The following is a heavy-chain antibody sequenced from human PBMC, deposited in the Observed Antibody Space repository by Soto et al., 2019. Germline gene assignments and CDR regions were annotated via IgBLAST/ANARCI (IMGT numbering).Heavy chain of an antibody. D-gene: IGHD6-6*01. CDR3: AKDQGVGGSSAFAFDP. J-gene: IGHJ5*02. V-gene: IGHV3-23*01. CDR1: GLTFSNYA. CDR2: ISGSGAST. Sequence: EVQLLESGGGLVQPGGSLRLSWEASGLTFSNYAMSWVRQAPGKGLEWVSGISGSGASTYYADSVKGRFTISRDSFKNTLYLQMNSLRAEDTAVYYCAKDQGVGGSSAFAFDPWGQGTLVTVSS.